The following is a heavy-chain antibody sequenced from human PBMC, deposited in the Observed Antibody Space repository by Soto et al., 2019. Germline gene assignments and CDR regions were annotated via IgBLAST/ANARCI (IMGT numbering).Heavy chain of an antibody. J-gene: IGHJ6*02. V-gene: IGHV3-23*01. D-gene: IGHD2-21*02. CDR2: VSDGGDRT. CDR1: GFTFNSYG. CDR3: AKASKVTSHDYGMDV. Sequence: EVQLLESGGGLVQPGGSLRLSCAASGFTFNSYGMTWVRQAPGKGLEWVSGVSDGGDRTYYADSVKGRFTISKDDSRNMLYLQMNSLRVEDTAIFYCAKASKVTSHDYGMDVWGQGTTVTVSS.